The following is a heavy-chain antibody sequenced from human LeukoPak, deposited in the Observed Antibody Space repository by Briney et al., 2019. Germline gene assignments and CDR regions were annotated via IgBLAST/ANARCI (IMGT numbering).Heavy chain of an antibody. CDR3: ARDRGSTGYYYLDS. V-gene: IGHV4-59*02. Sequence: SETLSLTCSVSGGPVTEYYWSWIRQPPGKGLEWIGYTYHTGSTNYSPSLKSRVTMSVDASRNQFSMKLVSVTAADTAVYYCARDRGSTGYYYLDSWGQGILVTVSS. CDR1: GGPVTEYY. D-gene: IGHD1-26*01. J-gene: IGHJ4*02. CDR2: TYHTGST.